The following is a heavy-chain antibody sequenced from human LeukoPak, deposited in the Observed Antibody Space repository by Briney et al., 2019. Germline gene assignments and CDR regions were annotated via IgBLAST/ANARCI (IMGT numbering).Heavy chain of an antibody. V-gene: IGHV1-2*02. D-gene: IGHD6-6*01. CDR3: ARPEEQLAPWFDY. J-gene: IGHJ4*02. CDR2: INPNSGGT. Sequence: ASVKVSCKASGYTFTDYYMHWVRQAPGQGLEWMGWINPNSGGTNYAQKFQGRVTMTRDTSISTAYMELSRLRSDDTAVYYCARPEEQLAPWFDYWGQGTLVTVSS. CDR1: GYTFTDYY.